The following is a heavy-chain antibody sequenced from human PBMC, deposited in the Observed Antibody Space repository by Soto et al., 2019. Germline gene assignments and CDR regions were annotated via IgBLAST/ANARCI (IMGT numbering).Heavy chain of an antibody. CDR3: ARSDFWSGRALDAFDI. V-gene: IGHV1-18*04. D-gene: IGHD3-3*01. CDR1: GHTFTGYY. Sequence: ASVKVSCKASGHTFTGYYMHWVRQAPGQGLEWMGWISAYNGNTSYAQKLQGRVTMTTDTSTSTAYMELRSLRSDDTAVYYCARSDFWSGRALDAFDIWGQGTMVTVSS. CDR2: ISAYNGNT. J-gene: IGHJ3*02.